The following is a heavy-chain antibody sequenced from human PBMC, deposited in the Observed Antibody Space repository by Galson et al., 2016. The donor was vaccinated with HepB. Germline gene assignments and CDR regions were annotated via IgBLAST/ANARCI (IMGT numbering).Heavy chain of an antibody. D-gene: IGHD6-6*01. CDR3: AKDSSSAL. CDR1: GFTFRTSW. Sequence: SLRLSCAASGFTFRTSWMSWVRQPPGKGPEWVANINPDGSQTYYVDSAKGRFNISKDNAKNSLYLRMNSLRADDTAVYYCAKDSSSALWGRGSLVTVSS. J-gene: IGHJ2*01. V-gene: IGHV3-7*01. CDR2: INPDGSQT.